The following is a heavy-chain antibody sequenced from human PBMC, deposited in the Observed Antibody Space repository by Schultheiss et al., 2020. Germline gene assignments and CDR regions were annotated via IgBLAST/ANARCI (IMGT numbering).Heavy chain of an antibody. Sequence: SQTLSLTCTVSGGSISSYYWSWIRQPPGKGLEWIGYIYYSGSTNYNPSLKSRVTISVDTSKNQFSLKLSSVTAADTAVYYCASSSGWYEYYYYGMDVWGQGTTVTVSS. CDR3: ASSSGWYEYYYYGMDV. D-gene: IGHD6-19*01. J-gene: IGHJ6*02. CDR2: IYYSGST. V-gene: IGHV4-59*01. CDR1: GGSISSYY.